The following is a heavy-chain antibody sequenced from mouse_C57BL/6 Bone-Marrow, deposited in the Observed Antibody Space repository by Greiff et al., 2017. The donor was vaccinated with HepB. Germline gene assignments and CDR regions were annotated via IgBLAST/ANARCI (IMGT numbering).Heavy chain of an antibody. J-gene: IGHJ2*01. CDR2: IDPSDSYT. D-gene: IGHD4-1*01. CDR3: ARGTGAFDY. V-gene: IGHV1-69*01. CDR1: GYTFTSYW. Sequence: QVQLQQPGAELVMPGASVKLSCKASGYTFTSYWMHWVKQRPGQGLEWIGEIDPSDSYTNYNQKFKGKSTLTVDKSSSTAYMQLSSLTSEDSAVYYCARGTGAFDYWGLGTTLTVSS.